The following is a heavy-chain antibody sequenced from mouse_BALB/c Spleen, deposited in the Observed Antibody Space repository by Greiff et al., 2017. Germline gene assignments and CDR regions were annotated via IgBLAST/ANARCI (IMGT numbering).Heavy chain of an antibody. CDR1: GFNIKDTY. D-gene: IGHD2-4*01. Sequence: VQLKESGAELVKPGASVKLSCTASGFNIKDTYMHWVKQRPEQGLEWIGRIDPANGNTKYDPKFQGKATITADTSSNTAYLQLSSLTSEDTAVYYCARSTMITGGFAYWGQGTLVTVSA. V-gene: IGHV14-3*02. J-gene: IGHJ3*01. CDR2: IDPANGNT. CDR3: ARSTMITGGFAY.